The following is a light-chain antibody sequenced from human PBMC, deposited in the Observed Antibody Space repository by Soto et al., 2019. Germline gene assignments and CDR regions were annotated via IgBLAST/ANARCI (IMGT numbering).Light chain of an antibody. J-gene: IGKJ4*01. CDR3: QQRCNWPPVT. CDR1: QSVSGC. Sequence: EIVLTQSPATLSLSPGERATLSCRASQSVSGCLAWHQQKPGQAPRLLIYDASNRATGIPARFSGSGSGTDFTLPISSLEPEDFAVYYCQQRCNWPPVTFGGGTKVEIK. CDR2: DAS. V-gene: IGKV3-11*01.